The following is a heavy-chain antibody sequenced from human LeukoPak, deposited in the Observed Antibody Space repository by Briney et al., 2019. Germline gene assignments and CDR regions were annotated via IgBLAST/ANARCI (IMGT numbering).Heavy chain of an antibody. J-gene: IGHJ3*02. CDR3: ARVSGSGWVDAFDI. V-gene: IGHV4-61*02. CDR2: IYTSGST. Sequence: SQTLSLTCTVSGGSISSVSYYWSWIRQPAGKGLEWIGRIYTSGSTNYNPSLKSRVTISVDTSKNQFSLKLSSVTAADTAVYYCARVSGSGWVDAFDIWGQGTMVTVSS. CDR1: GGSISSVSYY. D-gene: IGHD6-19*01.